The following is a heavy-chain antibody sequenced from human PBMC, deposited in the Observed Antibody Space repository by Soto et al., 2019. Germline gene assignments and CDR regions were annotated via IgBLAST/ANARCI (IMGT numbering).Heavy chain of an antibody. D-gene: IGHD1-1*01. CDR1: VESFGGYA. Sequence: QVRLQQWGAGVLKPSETLSLTCAVYVESFGGYAWSWVRQPPGKGLEWIGEIDHSGSTNYNPSLKSRVTIPVVTSKNQSSLKMRPVTAADTAVYYCARSPTNFNYVWKNATYWGQGTLVTVSS. V-gene: IGHV4-34*01. CDR2: IDHSGST. CDR3: ARSPTNFNYVWKNATY. J-gene: IGHJ4*02.